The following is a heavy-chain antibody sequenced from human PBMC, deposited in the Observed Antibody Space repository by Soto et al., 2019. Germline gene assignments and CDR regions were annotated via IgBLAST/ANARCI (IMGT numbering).Heavy chain of an antibody. J-gene: IGHJ4*02. CDR1: GGSISSYY. D-gene: IGHD3-3*01. V-gene: IGHV4-59*01. CDR3: ARAGNKTYYDFWSGSPGYFDY. Sequence: QVQLQESGPGLVKPSETLSLTCTVSGGSISSYYWSWIRQPPGKGLEWIGYIYYSGSTNYNPSLKSRVTISVDTSKNQFSLKLSSVTAADTAVCYCARAGNKTYYDFWSGSPGYFDYWGQGTLVTVSS. CDR2: IYYSGST.